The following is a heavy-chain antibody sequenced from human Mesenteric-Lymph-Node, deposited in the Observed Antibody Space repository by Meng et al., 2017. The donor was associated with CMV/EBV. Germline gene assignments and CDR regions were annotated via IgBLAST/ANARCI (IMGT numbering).Heavy chain of an antibody. Sequence: GESLKISCAASGFTFSSYAMSWVRQAPGKGLEWVSAIYRSGSTYYADSVKGRFTISRDTSKNTAYLQMNSLRGEDTAVYYCARDLGGNWFDPWGQGSLVTVSS. CDR2: IYRSGST. CDR1: GFTFSSYA. D-gene: IGHD3-16*01. V-gene: IGHV3-23*05. CDR3: ARDLGGNWFDP. J-gene: IGHJ5*02.